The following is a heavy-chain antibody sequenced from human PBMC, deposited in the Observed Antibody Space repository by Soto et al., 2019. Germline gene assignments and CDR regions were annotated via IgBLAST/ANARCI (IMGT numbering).Heavy chain of an antibody. Sequence: PSETLSLTCAVYGGSCSGYYWSWICQPPGKGLEWIGEINHSGSTNYNPSLKSRVTISVDTSKNQFSLKLSSVTAADTAVYYCARGGEIYGDYAWFAPRGQGTLVTVSS. D-gene: IGHD4-17*01. J-gene: IGHJ5*02. V-gene: IGHV4-34*01. CDR3: ARGGEIYGDYAWFAP. CDR2: INHSGST. CDR1: GGSCSGYY.